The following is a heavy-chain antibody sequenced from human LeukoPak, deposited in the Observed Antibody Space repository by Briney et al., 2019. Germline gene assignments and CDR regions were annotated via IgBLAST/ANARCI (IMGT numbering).Heavy chain of an antibody. CDR1: GGTFSSYA. Sequence: SVKVSCKASGGTFSSYAISWERQAPGQGLEWMGGIIPIFGTANYAQKFQGRVTITADKSTSTAYMELSSLRSEDTAVYYCARTLEALWFGEFDYWGQGTLVTVSS. D-gene: IGHD3-10*01. CDR3: ARTLEALWFGEFDY. CDR2: IIPIFGTA. J-gene: IGHJ4*02. V-gene: IGHV1-69*06.